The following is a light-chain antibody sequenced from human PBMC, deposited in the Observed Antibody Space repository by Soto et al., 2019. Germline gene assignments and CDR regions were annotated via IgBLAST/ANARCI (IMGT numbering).Light chain of an antibody. Sequence: EIVLTQSPGTLSLSPGERAALSCRASQSVTSSYLAWYQQKPGQAPRLLIYGASIRATGIPDMFSGSGSGTDFSLTISRLETEDFAVYYCQQYGTSPYTFGQGTKLEI. J-gene: IGKJ2*01. CDR1: QSVTSSY. CDR3: QQYGTSPYT. CDR2: GAS. V-gene: IGKV3-20*01.